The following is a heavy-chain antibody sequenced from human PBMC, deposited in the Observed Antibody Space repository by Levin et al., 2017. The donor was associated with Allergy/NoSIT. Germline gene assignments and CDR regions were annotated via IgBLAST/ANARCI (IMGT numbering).Heavy chain of an antibody. CDR3: ARDPLYYAF. V-gene: IGHV3-7*01. Sequence: PGGSLRLSCAVTGFTFSDYWMSWVRQAPGKGLEWVANIKEDGSEKYYVASVKGRFSISRDNAKNSLYLQMSSLRAEDTAVYYCARDPLYYAFWGQGTLVTVSS. J-gene: IGHJ3*01. CDR1: GFTFSDYW. CDR2: IKEDGSEK. D-gene: IGHD3-10*01.